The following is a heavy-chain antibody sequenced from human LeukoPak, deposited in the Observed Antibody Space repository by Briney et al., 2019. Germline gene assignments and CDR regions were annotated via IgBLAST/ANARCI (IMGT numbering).Heavy chain of an antibody. J-gene: IGHJ4*02. CDR1: GFSLSNYA. CDR3: ARDYCGGDCYSGFEY. D-gene: IGHD2-21*02. Sequence: GRSLRLSCAASGFSLSNYAMHWVRQAPGKGLEWVAVIWYDGSNEYYSDSVKGRFAISKDNSKNTLYLQMNSLRAEDTAVYFCARDYCGGDCYSGFEYWGQGTQVTVSS. V-gene: IGHV3-33*01. CDR2: IWYDGSNE.